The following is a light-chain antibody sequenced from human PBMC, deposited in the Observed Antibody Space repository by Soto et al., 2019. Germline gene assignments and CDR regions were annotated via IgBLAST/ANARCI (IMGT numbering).Light chain of an antibody. J-gene: IGKJ4*01. CDR3: LRYNYWPLI. CDR1: ESISIN. CDR2: GAS. V-gene: IGKV3-15*01. Sequence: EIVMTPSPATLSVSPGASATLSCRASESISINLAWYQQKPGQAPRLLIYGASTRATGIPARFSGSGFGTEFTLTISSLQSEDFAVYYCLRYNYWPLIFGGGTKVDIK.